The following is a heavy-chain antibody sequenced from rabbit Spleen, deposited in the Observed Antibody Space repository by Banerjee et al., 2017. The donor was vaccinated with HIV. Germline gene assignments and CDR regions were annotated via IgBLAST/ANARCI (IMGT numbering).Heavy chain of an antibody. D-gene: IGHD4-1*01. CDR3: AREASSGWGVVSFYFNL. V-gene: IGHV1S40*01. J-gene: IGHJ4*01. CDR2: IYGGSSGTT. Sequence: QSLEESGGGLVQPEGSLTLTCTASGFTFSSGHYMCWVRQAPGKGLEWIACIYGGSSGTTYYANWAVGRFTISKTSSTTVTLQMTSLTAADTATYFCAREASSGWGVVSFYFNLWGQGTLVTVS. CDR1: GFTFSSGHY.